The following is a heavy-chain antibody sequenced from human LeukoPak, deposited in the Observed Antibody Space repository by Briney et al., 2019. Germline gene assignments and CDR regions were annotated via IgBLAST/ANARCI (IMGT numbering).Heavy chain of an antibody. CDR1: GFTFSSYA. Sequence: GGSLRLSCAASGFTFSSYAMHWVRRAPGKGLEWVALISYDGSSKYYTDSVKGRFTISRDNSKNTLYLQMNSLRAEDTAVYYCAREKVVPARSFDYWGQGTLVTVSS. J-gene: IGHJ4*02. V-gene: IGHV3-30-3*01. D-gene: IGHD2-2*01. CDR3: AREKVVPARSFDY. CDR2: ISYDGSSK.